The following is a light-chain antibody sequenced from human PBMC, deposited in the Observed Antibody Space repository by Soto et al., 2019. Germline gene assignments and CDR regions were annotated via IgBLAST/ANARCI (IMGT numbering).Light chain of an antibody. CDR2: EVN. Sequence: QSALTQPHSASGSPGQSVAISCTGTSSDVGGYNYVSWYQQHPGKAPKLMIYEVNKRPSGVPDRFSGSKSGNTASLTVSGLQAEEEADYYCSSYAGSSNVFGTGTKLTVL. J-gene: IGLJ1*01. CDR3: SSYAGSSNV. V-gene: IGLV2-8*01. CDR1: SSDVGGYNY.